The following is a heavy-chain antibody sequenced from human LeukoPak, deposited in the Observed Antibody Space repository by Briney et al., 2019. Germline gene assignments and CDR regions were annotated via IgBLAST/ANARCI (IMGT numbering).Heavy chain of an antibody. CDR2: ISGSGGRT. CDR1: GFTFSSYA. J-gene: IGHJ4*02. V-gene: IGHV3-23*01. Sequence: GGSLRLSCAASGFTFSSYAMSWVRQAPGKGLEWVSGISGSGGRTHHADSVKGRFTISRDNSKNTLYLQMNSLRAEGTAVYYCAKDRNPEPSFDYWGQGTLVTVSS. CDR3: AKDRNPEPSFDY. D-gene: IGHD1-14*01.